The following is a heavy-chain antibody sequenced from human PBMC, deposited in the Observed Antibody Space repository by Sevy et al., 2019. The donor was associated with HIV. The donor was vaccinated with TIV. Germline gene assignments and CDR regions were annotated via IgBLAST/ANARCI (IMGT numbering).Heavy chain of an antibody. V-gene: IGHV3-15*01. CDR1: GFTFSNAW. J-gene: IGHJ3*02. CDR3: TTGSRNYYDSSGYAFDI. Sequence: GGSPRLSCAASGFTFSNAWMSWVRQAPGKGLEWVGRIKSKTDGGTTDYAAPVKGRFTISRDDSKNTLYLQMNSLKTEDTAVYYCTTGSRNYYDSSGYAFDIWGQGTMVTVSS. D-gene: IGHD3-22*01. CDR2: IKSKTDGGTT.